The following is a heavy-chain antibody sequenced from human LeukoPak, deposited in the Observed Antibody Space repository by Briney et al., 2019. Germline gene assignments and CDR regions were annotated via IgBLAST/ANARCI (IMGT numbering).Heavy chain of an antibody. J-gene: IGHJ6*02. CDR2: IIPILGIA. CDR3: ARGQPSPYYYGMDV. Sequence: ASVKVSCKASGGTFSSYAISWVRQAPGQGLQWMGRIIPILGIANYAQKFQGRVTITADKSTSTAYMELSSLRSEDTAVYYCARGQPSPYYYGMDVWGQGTTVTVSS. CDR1: GGTFSSYA. V-gene: IGHV1-69*04.